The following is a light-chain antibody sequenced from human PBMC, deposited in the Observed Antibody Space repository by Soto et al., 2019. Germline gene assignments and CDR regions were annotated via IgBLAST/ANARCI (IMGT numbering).Light chain of an antibody. V-gene: IGKV1-5*03. J-gene: IGKJ4*01. CDR1: QSISSW. Sequence: DIQMTQSPSTLSASVGDRVTITCRASQSISSWLAWYQQKPGKAPNLLIYKATSLESGVPSRFSGSGSGTEVTLTISSLQPDDFANYYCQQYCSFPLTFGGGTKVEI. CDR3: QQYCSFPLT. CDR2: KAT.